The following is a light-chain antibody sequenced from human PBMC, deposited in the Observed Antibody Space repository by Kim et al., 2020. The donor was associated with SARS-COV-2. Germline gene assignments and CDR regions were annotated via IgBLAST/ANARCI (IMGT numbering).Light chain of an antibody. Sequence: PGERASLSCRASQSVGSHLAWYQQKPGQAPRLLLYDASNRATGIPPRFSGSGSGTDFTLTISSLETEDFAVYYCQQRSSWPLTFGGGTKVDI. V-gene: IGKV3-11*01. CDR1: QSVGSH. CDR3: QQRSSWPLT. J-gene: IGKJ4*01. CDR2: DAS.